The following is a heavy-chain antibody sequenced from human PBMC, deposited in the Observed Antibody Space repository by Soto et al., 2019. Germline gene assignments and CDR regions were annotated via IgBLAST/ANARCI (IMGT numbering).Heavy chain of an antibody. CDR1: GFSFSRYA. J-gene: IGHJ4*02. Sequence: GASLTLSCAGSGFSFSRYAMSWVRQSPGKGLEWVSAISGSGGSTYYADSVKRRFTISRDNSKNTLYMQRNRPTAEDTAVYYGAKDTARPFDYWGQGTLVTVSS. CDR2: ISGSGGST. CDR3: AKDTARPFDY. V-gene: IGHV3-23*01. D-gene: IGHD5-18*01.